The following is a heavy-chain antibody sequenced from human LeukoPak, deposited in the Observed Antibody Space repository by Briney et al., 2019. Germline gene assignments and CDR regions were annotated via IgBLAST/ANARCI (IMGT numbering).Heavy chain of an antibody. CDR1: GGSIGTYY. J-gene: IGHJ6*03. D-gene: IGHD3-16*02. CDR2: IYVTGT. CDR3: ARHIGGGIEDMDV. Sequence: SETLSLTCTVSGGSIGTYYWSWIRQSPGKGLEWIGYIYVTGTSYNPYLQSRVTISVDRSRNQFFLKMSSVTAADTAVYYCARHIGGGIEDMDVWGKGTKVIVSS. V-gene: IGHV4-59*08.